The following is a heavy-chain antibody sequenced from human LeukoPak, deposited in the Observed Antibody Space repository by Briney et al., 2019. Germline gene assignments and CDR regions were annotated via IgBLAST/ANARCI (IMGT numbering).Heavy chain of an antibody. D-gene: IGHD5-24*01. V-gene: IGHV3-7*01. CDR1: GFTFSSYW. CDR2: IKQDGSEK. Sequence: GGSLRLSCAASGFTFSSYWMSWVRQAPGKGLEWLANIKQDGSEKYYVDSVKGRFTISRDNAKNSLYLQMNSLRAEDTAVYYCSRRHRDAHNSPGDYWGQGTLVTVSS. J-gene: IGHJ4*02. CDR3: SRRHRDAHNSPGDY.